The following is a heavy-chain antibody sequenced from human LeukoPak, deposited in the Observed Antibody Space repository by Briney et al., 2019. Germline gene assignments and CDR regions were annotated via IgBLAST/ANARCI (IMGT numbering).Heavy chain of an antibody. Sequence: PGGSLRLSCAASGFTLSIYWMSWVRQAPGKGLEWVANIKQDGSEKYYVDSVKGRFTISRDNAKNSLYLQMNSLRAEDTAVYYCARGSMYSSSWFFQHWGQGTLVTVSS. CDR3: ARGSMYSSSWFFQH. J-gene: IGHJ1*01. CDR1: GFTLSIYW. CDR2: IKQDGSEK. V-gene: IGHV3-7*01. D-gene: IGHD6-13*01.